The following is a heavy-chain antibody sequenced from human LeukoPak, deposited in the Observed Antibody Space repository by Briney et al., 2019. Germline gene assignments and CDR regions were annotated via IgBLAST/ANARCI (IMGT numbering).Heavy chain of an antibody. CDR2: IIPIFGTA. Sequence: ASVKVSCKASGGTFSSCAISWVRQAPGQGLEWMGGIIPIFGTANYAQKFQGRVTITTDESTSTAYMELSSLRSEDTAVYYCARVITPITTYGAFDIWGQGTMVTVSS. J-gene: IGHJ3*02. CDR3: ARVITPITTYGAFDI. CDR1: GGTFSSCA. V-gene: IGHV1-69*05. D-gene: IGHD3-22*01.